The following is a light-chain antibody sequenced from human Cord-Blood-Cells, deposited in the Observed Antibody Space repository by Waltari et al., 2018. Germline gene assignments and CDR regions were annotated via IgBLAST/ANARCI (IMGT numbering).Light chain of an antibody. CDR2: GNS. CDR3: QSYDSSYV. Sequence: QSVLTQPPSVSGVPGQRVTISCTGSSSNIGAGYDVHWYQQLPGTAPKLLIYGNSNRPSGVPDRFSGSKSGTSASLAITGLQAEDEADYYCQSYDSSYVFGTGTKVTVL. CDR1: SSNIGAGYD. J-gene: IGLJ1*01. V-gene: IGLV1-40*01.